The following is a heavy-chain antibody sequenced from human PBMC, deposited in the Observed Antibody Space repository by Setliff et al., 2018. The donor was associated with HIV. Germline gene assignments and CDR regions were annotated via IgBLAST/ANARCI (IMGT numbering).Heavy chain of an antibody. D-gene: IGHD3-22*01. Sequence: SETLSLTCTVSGGSISSSSYYWGWIRQSPGKGLEWIGNIYYSGRTDYNPSLKSRVTISVDTSKEQFSLKLSSVAAADTAMYYCALGSSGYPFDHWGQGTLVTVS. CDR1: GGSISSSSYY. J-gene: IGHJ4*02. CDR2: IYYSGRT. CDR3: ALGSSGYPFDH. V-gene: IGHV4-39*07.